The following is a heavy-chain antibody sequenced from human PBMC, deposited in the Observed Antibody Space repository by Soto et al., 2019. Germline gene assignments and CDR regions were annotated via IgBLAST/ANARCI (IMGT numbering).Heavy chain of an antibody. CDR3: ASGYYYGSGAYYYYGMDV. V-gene: IGHV1-46*01. D-gene: IGHD3-10*01. J-gene: IGHJ6*02. CDR1: GYTFTSYY. Sequence: ASVKVSCKASGYTFTSYYMHCVRQAPGQVLEWMGIINPSGGSTSYAQKFQGRVTMTRDTSTSTVYMELSSLRSEDTAVYYCASGYYYGSGAYYYYGMDVWGQGTTVTVSS. CDR2: INPSGGST.